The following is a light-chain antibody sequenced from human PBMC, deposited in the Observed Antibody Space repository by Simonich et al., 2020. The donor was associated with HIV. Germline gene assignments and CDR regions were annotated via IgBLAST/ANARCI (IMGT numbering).Light chain of an antibody. Sequence: QSALTQPPSASGSPGQSVTISCTGTSSDVGGYNYVSWYQQHPGKAPKLIIYEVSKLPSRVPDLFSCSKSSNTASLTVSGLQAEDEAYYYCSSYSGSNNLVFGGGTKLTVL. CDR2: EVS. J-gene: IGLJ3*02. CDR3: SSYSGSNNLV. V-gene: IGLV2-8*01. CDR1: SSDVGGYNY.